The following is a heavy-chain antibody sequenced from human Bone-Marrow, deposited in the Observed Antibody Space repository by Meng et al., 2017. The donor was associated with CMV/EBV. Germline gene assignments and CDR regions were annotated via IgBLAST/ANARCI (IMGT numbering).Heavy chain of an antibody. CDR2: IIPIFGTA. CDR1: GSTFSSYA. CDR3: ARPRGTVTTYVVENYYYGMDV. V-gene: IGHV1-69*05. D-gene: IGHD4-17*01. Sequence: SVKVSCKASGSTFSSYAISWVRQAPGQGLEWMGGIIPIFGTANYAQKFQGRVTITTDESTNTAYKELSSLRSEDTAVYYCARPRGTVTTYVVENYYYGMDVWGQGTTVTVSS. J-gene: IGHJ6*02.